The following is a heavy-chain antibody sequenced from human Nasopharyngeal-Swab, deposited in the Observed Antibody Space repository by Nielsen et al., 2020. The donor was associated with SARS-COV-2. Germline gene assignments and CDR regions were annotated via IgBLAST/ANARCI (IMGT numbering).Heavy chain of an antibody. J-gene: IGHJ4*02. CDR2: IYSRGET. CDR1: GFSVSYNY. V-gene: IGHV3-53*01. CDR3: AKGEYGDYDYGFDS. Sequence: GGSLRLSCEVSGFSVSYNYMSWVRQAPGKGLEWVAVIYSRGETHYTDSVKGRFTISRDNSKNTLYLQMNGLRVEDTAIFYCAKGEYGDYDYGFDSWGQGTLATVSS. D-gene: IGHD5-12*01.